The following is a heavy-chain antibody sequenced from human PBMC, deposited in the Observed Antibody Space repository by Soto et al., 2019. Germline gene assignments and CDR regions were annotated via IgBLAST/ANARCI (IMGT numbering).Heavy chain of an antibody. J-gene: IGHJ4*02. D-gene: IGHD1-26*01. CDR3: ARSSQEGSYYVSFDY. Sequence: SETLSLTCTVSGGSISSSSYYWGWIRQPPGKGLEWIGSIYYSGSTYYNPSLKSRVTISVDTSKNQFSLKLSSVTAADTAVYYCARSSQEGSYYVSFDYWGQGTLVTVSS. V-gene: IGHV4-39*01. CDR2: IYYSGST. CDR1: GGSISSSSYY.